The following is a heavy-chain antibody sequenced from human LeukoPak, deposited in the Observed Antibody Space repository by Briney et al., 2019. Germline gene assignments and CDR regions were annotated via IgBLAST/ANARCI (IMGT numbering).Heavy chain of an antibody. CDR1: GASISSYN. D-gene: IGHD1-26*01. V-gene: IGHV4-59*01. Sequence: SETLSLTCTVSGASISSYNWSWIRQPPGKGLEWIGYIYYSGSTNYNPSLKSRVTISVDTSKNQFSLKLSSVTAADTAVYYCARDRGSYYVDYWGQGTLVTVSS. CDR3: ARDRGSYYVDY. CDR2: IYYSGST. J-gene: IGHJ4*02.